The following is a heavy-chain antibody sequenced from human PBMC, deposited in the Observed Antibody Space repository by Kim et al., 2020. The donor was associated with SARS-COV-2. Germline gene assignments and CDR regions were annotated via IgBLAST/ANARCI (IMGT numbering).Heavy chain of an antibody. CDR3: TRSLVSGYSSGWWGGDYYYYGMDV. Sequence: GGSLRLSCTASGFTFGDYAMSWFRQAPGKGLEWVGFIRSKAYGGTTEYAASVKGRFTISRDDSKSIAYLQMNSLKTEDTAVYYCTRSLVSGYSSGWWGGDYYYYGMDVWGQGTTVTVSS. V-gene: IGHV3-49*03. J-gene: IGHJ6*02. CDR2: IRSKAYGGTT. D-gene: IGHD6-19*01. CDR1: GFTFGDYA.